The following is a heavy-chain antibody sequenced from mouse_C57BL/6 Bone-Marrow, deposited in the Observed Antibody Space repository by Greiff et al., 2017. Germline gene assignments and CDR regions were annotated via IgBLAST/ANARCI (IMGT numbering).Heavy chain of an antibody. CDR1: GFNIKDDH. Sequence: VQPQQSGAELVRPGASVKLSCTASGFNIKDDHMHWVKQRPEQGLEWIGWIDPENGDTEYASKFQGKATITADTSSNTAYLQLSSLTSEDTAVYYCTSYCDSSYGMDYWGQGTSVTVSS. CDR2: IDPENGDT. V-gene: IGHV14-4*01. CDR3: TSYCDSSYGMDY. D-gene: IGHD1-1*01. J-gene: IGHJ4*01.